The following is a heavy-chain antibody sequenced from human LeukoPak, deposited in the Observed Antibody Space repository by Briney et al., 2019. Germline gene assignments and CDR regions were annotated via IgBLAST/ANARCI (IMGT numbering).Heavy chain of an antibody. CDR1: GYTFTGCY. Sequence: ASVKVSCKASGYTFTGCYMHWVRQAPGQGLEWMRRINPNSGGTNYAQKFQGRVTMTRDTSISTAYMELSRLRSDDTAVYYCARGSRGDPRVDWFDPWGQGTLVTVSS. CDR2: INPNSGGT. V-gene: IGHV1-2*06. CDR3: ARGSRGDPRVDWFDP. D-gene: IGHD5-12*01. J-gene: IGHJ5*02.